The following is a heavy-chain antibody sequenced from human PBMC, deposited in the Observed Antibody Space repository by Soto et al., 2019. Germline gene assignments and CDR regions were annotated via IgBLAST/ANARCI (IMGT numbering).Heavy chain of an antibody. V-gene: IGHV4-61*01. Sequence: KTSETLSLTCTVSGGSVSSGSYYWSWIRQPPGKGLEWIGYIYYSGSTNYNPSLKSRVTISVDTSKNQFSLKLSSVTAADTAVYYCAREPGITGTNYYYYGMDVWGQGTTVTVSS. J-gene: IGHJ6*02. CDR2: IYYSGST. CDR1: GGSVSSGSYY. D-gene: IGHD1-20*01. CDR3: AREPGITGTNYYYYGMDV.